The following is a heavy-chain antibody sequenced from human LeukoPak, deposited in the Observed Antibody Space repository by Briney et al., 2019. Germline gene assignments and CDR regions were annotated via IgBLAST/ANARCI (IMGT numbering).Heavy chain of an antibody. CDR3: ARGGVYSSRGIDY. CDR2: ISTSSSYI. J-gene: IGHJ4*02. CDR1: GFTFSSYS. D-gene: IGHD6-13*01. V-gene: IGHV3-21*01. Sequence: GGSLRLSCAAYGFTFSSYSMNWVRQAPGKGLEWVSFISTSSSYIYYADSVKGRFTISRDNAKNSLYLQMNSLRAEDTAVYYCARGGVYSSRGIDYWGQGTLVTVSS.